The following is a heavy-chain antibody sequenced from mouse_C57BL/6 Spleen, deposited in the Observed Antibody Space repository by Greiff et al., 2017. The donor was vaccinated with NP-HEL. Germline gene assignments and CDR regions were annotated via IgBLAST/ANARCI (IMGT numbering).Heavy chain of an antibody. CDR2: IDPSDSYT. CDR1: GYTFTSYW. CDR3: ARRGFYFDY. Sequence: QVQLQQPGAELVKPGASVKLSCKASGYTFTSYWMQWVKQRPGQGLEWIGEIDPSDSYTNYNQKFKGKATLTVGTSSSTAYMQLSSLTSEDSAVYYCARRGFYFDYWGQGTTLTVSS. V-gene: IGHV1-50*01. J-gene: IGHJ2*01.